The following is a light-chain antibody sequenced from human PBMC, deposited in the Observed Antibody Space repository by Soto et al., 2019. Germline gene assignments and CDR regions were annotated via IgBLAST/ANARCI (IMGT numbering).Light chain of an antibody. CDR1: SSNIGAGFD. J-gene: IGLJ1*01. CDR3: CSYAGSNTFYV. V-gene: IGLV1-40*01. CDR2: DVS. Sequence: QSVLTQPPSVSGAPGQRVTISCTGNSSNIGAGFDVHWYQQLSGDPHVYDVSKRPSGVPDRFSGSKSGNTASLTISGLQAEDEADYYCCSYAGSNTFYVFGTGTKV.